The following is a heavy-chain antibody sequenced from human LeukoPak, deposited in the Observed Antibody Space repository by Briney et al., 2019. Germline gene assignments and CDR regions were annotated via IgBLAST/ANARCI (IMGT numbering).Heavy chain of an antibody. CDR2: ISWNSGSI. CDR1: GFTFDDYA. V-gene: IGHV3-9*01. D-gene: IGHD5-18*01. Sequence: PGGSLRLSCAASGFTFDDYAMHWVRQAPGKGLEWVSGISWNSGSIGYADSVKGRFTISRDNAKNSLYLQMNSLRAEDTALYYCAKGGGGYSYGYFDYWGQGTLVTVSS. J-gene: IGHJ4*02. CDR3: AKGGGGYSYGYFDY.